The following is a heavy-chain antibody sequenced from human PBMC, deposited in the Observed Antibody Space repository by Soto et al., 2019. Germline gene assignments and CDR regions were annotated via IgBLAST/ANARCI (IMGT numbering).Heavy chain of an antibody. D-gene: IGHD3-22*01. CDR3: ARGGLITPADS. V-gene: IGHV1-3*01. Sequence: QVQLVQSGAEVKKPGASVKVSCKASGYTFTSYAMHWVRQAPGQGLEWMGWINAANGNTKYSQKFQGRVTITRDTSASTAYMELSSLRSEDTAVYYCARGGLITPADSWGQGTLVTVSS. CDR2: INAANGNT. J-gene: IGHJ4*02. CDR1: GYTFTSYA.